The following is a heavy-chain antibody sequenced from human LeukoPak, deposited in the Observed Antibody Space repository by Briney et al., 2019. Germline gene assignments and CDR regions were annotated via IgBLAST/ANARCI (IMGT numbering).Heavy chain of an antibody. V-gene: IGHV4-39*07. J-gene: IGHJ4*02. D-gene: IGHD3-10*01. CDR3: MTLRGYGSGIIGN. CDR1: GGSISSSSYY. Sequence: KPSATLSLTCTVSGGSISSSSYYWGWIRQPPGKGLEWIGSIYYSGSTYYNPSLKSRVTMSVDTSKNQFSLKLSSVTAADTAVYYCMTLRGYGSGIIGNWGQGTLVTVSS. CDR2: IYYSGST.